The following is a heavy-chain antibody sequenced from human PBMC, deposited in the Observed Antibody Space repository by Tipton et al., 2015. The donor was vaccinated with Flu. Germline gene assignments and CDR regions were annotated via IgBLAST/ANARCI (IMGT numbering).Heavy chain of an antibody. J-gene: IGHJ3*02. CDR1: GFSLSSYW. D-gene: IGHD1-1*01. V-gene: IGHV3-7*01. Sequence: SLRLSCAASGFSLSSYWMSWVRQAPGKGLEWVANINQDGSEKYSVDSVRGRFTITRDNAKNSVYLQMNSLRVEDTAVYYCARPGGGNDVAFDIWGQGTMVTVSS. CDR2: INQDGSEK. CDR3: ARPGGGNDVAFDI.